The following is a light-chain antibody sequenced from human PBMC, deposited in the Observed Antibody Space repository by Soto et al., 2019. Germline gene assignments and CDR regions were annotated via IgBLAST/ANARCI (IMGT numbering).Light chain of an antibody. CDR1: RANIGTNY. J-gene: IGLJ2*01. V-gene: IGLV1-47*01. CDR2: RHD. Sequence: QSVLTQPPSASGTPGQRVTISCSGTRANIGTNYVYWYQQLPEAAPKLLIYRHDQRPSGVPDRFSGSNSGTSASLAISGLRSEDEAVYLCASWDDVVSAVVFGGGTKVTVL. CDR3: ASWDDVVSAVV.